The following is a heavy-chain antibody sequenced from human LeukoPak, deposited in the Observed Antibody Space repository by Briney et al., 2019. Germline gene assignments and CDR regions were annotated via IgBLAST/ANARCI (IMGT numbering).Heavy chain of an antibody. CDR1: GFTVSSNY. J-gene: IGHJ4*02. D-gene: IGHD1-26*01. V-gene: IGHV3-53*01. Sequence: GGSLRLSCAASGFTVSSNYMSWVRQAPGKGLEWVSVIYSGGSTYYADSVKGRFTISRDNSKNTLYLQMNSLRAEDTAVYYCARGPLSPRAPGNFDYWGQGTLVTVSS. CDR3: ARGPLSPRAPGNFDY. CDR2: IYSGGST.